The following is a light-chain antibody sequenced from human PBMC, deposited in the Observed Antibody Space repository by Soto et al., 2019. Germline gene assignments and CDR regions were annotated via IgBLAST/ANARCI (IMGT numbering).Light chain of an antibody. CDR2: DAS. J-gene: IGKJ4*01. CDR1: QSVSSY. Sequence: EIVLTQSPATLSLSPGERATLSCRASQSVSSYLAWYQQKPGQAPRLLIYDASNRATGIPARFSGSGSGTDFTLTISSLEPEDFAVYYCHARTFGGGTKVEIK. CDR3: HART. V-gene: IGKV3-11*01.